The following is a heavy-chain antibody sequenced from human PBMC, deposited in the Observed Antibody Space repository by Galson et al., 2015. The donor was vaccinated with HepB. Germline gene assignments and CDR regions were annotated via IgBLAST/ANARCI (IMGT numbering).Heavy chain of an antibody. Sequence: SVKVSCKASGGTFSSYAISWVRQAPGQGLEWMGGIIPIFGTANYAQKFQGRVTITADESTSTAYMELSSLRSEDTAVYYCARDRVEMATIRAFDIWGQGTMVTVSS. V-gene: IGHV1-69*13. D-gene: IGHD5-24*01. CDR1: GGTFSSYA. CDR2: IIPIFGTA. J-gene: IGHJ3*02. CDR3: ARDRVEMATIRAFDI.